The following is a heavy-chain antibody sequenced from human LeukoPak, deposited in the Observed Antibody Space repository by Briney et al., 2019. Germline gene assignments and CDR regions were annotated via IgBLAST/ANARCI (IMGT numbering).Heavy chain of an antibody. CDR1: GFTFSSYE. D-gene: IGHD5-24*01. CDR2: ISSSDTTI. V-gene: IGHV3-48*03. Sequence: GGSLRLSCAASGFTFSSYEMTWVRQVPGKGLEWVSNISSSDTTIHYADSVKGRFTISRDNARNSLYLQMNSLRAEDTAVYYCARSRRDNYYYYYGMDVWGQGTTVTVSS. J-gene: IGHJ6*02. CDR3: ARSRRDNYYYYYGMDV.